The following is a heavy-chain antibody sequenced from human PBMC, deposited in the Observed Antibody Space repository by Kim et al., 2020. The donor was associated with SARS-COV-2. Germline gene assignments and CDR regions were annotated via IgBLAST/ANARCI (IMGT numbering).Heavy chain of an antibody. CDR2: ISSSSSYI. Sequence: GGSLRLSCAASGFTFSSYSMNWVRQAPGKGLEWVSSISSSSSYIYYADSVKGRFTISRDNAKNSLYLQMNSLRAEDTAVYYCARDPTLDSSGWVYYFDYWGQGTLVTVSS. CDR1: GFTFSSYS. V-gene: IGHV3-21*01. J-gene: IGHJ4*02. CDR3: ARDPTLDSSGWVYYFDY. D-gene: IGHD6-19*01.